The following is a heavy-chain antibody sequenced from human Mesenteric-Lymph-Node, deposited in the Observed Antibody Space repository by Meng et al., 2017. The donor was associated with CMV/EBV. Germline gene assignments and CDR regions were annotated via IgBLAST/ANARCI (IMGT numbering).Heavy chain of an antibody. CDR1: GFSVGDYG. CDR2: INWNGGSR. D-gene: IGHD3-10*01. J-gene: IGHJ4*02. V-gene: IGHV3-20*03. CDR3: ARGHGTGTYSSLDF. Sequence: ASGFSVGDYGMNWARQAPGKGLEWVCGINWNGGSRGYADSVKGRFTISRDSAKNSLYLQMHSLGVEDTALYYCARGHGTGTYSSLDFWGQGTLVTVSS.